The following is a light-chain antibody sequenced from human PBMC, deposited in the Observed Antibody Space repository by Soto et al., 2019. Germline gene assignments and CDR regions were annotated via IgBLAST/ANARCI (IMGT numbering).Light chain of an antibody. CDR3: QQYSSYPYT. CDR1: QSISGW. J-gene: IGKJ2*01. CDR2: DAS. Sequence: DIQMTQSPSTLSASVGDRVTITCRASQSISGWLAWYQQKPGKAPKLLIYDASSLESGVPSRFSGSGSGTECTLTISSLQPDDFATYYCQQYSSYPYTFGQGTKLEIK. V-gene: IGKV1-5*01.